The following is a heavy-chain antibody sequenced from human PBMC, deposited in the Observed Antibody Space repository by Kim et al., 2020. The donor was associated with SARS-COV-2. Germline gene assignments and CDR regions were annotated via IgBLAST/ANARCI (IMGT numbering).Heavy chain of an antibody. Sequence: GESLKISCKGSGYSFTTYWIGWVRQMPGKGLEWVGIIYPGDSDTRYSPSFQGQVTISADKSISTAYLQWSSLKASDTAMYYRARHTRATPFDYWGQGTLVTVSS. D-gene: IGHD2-2*01. CDR3: ARHTRATPFDY. V-gene: IGHV5-51*01. CDR2: IYPGDSDT. CDR1: GYSFTTYW. J-gene: IGHJ4*02.